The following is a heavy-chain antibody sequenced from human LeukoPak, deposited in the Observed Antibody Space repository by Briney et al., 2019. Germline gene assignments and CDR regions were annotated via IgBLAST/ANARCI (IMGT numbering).Heavy chain of an antibody. V-gene: IGHV3-23*01. CDR2: ISGSGGST. CDR3: AKAGEAVAGPFDY. CDR1: GFTFSSYA. Sequence: GGSLRLSCAASGFTFSSYAMSWVRQAPGKGLEWVSTISGSGGSTYYADSVKGRFTISRDNSKNTLYLQMNSPRVEDTAVYYCAKAGEAVAGPFDYWGQGTLVTVSS. D-gene: IGHD6-19*01. J-gene: IGHJ4*02.